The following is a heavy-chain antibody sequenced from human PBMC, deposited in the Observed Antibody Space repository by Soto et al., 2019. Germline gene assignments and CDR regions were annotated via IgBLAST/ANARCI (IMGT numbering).Heavy chain of an antibody. V-gene: IGHV1-18*01. J-gene: IGHJ4*02. Sequence: QVQLVQSGAEVKKPGASVKVSCKASDYTFTSYDIIWVRQAPGQGLEWMGWISAYSGNTNYAQKFQGRVTMTTDTATSTAYMELSSLRSVDTAVYYCAREGQTEYYFDYWGRGTLVTVSS. CDR2: ISAYSGNT. CDR3: AREGQTEYYFDY. CDR1: DYTFTSYD.